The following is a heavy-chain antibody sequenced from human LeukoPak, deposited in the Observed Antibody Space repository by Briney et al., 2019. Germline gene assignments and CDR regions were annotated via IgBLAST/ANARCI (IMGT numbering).Heavy chain of an antibody. CDR3: AKGDYGSGLNYYYGMDV. CDR1: GFTFSSYA. V-gene: IGHV3-23*01. Sequence: GGSLRLSCAASGFTFSSYAMSWVRQAPGKGLEWVSAISGSGGSTYYADSVKGRFTISRDNSKSALYLQMNSLRAEDTAVYYCAKGDYGSGLNYYYGMDVWGQGTTVTVSS. D-gene: IGHD3-10*01. CDR2: ISGSGGST. J-gene: IGHJ6*02.